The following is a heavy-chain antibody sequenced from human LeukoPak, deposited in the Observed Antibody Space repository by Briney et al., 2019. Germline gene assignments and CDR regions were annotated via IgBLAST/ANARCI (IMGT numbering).Heavy chain of an antibody. V-gene: IGHV3-7*01. CDR1: GFTFSSYW. J-gene: IGHJ6*03. CDR2: IKQDGSEK. CDR3: ASSIPPYYYYMDV. Sequence: GGSLRLSCAASGFTFSSYWMSWVRQAPGKGLEWVANIKQDGSEKYYVDSVKGRFTISRDNAKNSLYLQMNSLRAEDTAVYYCASSIPPYYYYMDVWGKGTTVTVSS. D-gene: IGHD2-21*01.